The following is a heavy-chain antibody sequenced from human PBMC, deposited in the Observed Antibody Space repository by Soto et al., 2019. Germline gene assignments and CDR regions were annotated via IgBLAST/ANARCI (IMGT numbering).Heavy chain of an antibody. J-gene: IGHJ5*02. D-gene: IGHD2-8*01. CDR3: ARHMHAGFTQYFDT. Sequence: SETLSLTCFVSGGSISCYYWSWIRQFPGKGLEWIGCMSCTGGTNYNPALQSRITISLDTSKNQLSLKLTSMTAADTAVYFCARHMHAGFTQYFDTSGQETLVTVSS. V-gene: IGHV4-59*08. CDR1: GGSISCYY. CDR2: MSCTGGT.